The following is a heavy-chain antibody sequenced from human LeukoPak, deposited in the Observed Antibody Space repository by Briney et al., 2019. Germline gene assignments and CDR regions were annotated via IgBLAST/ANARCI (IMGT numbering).Heavy chain of an antibody. CDR1: GYTFTSYG. CDR2: ISAYNGNT. Sequence: ASVKVSCKASGYTFTSYGISWVRQAPGQGLEWMGWISAYNGNTNYAQKLQGRVTMTTDTSTSTAYMELRSLRSDDTAVYYCAGHGGPGYSSGSFDYWGQGTLVTVSS. CDR3: AGHGGPGYSSGSFDY. J-gene: IGHJ4*02. V-gene: IGHV1-18*01. D-gene: IGHD6-19*01.